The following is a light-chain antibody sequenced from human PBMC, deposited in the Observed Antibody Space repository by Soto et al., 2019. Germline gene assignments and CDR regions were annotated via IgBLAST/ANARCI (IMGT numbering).Light chain of an antibody. CDR2: DVS. V-gene: IGLV2-14*01. J-gene: IGLJ1*01. CDR1: SSDVGGYNY. CDR3: SSYTSSSTPGYV. Sequence: QSVLTQPASVSGSPGQSITISCTGTSSDVGGYNYVSWYQQHPGKAPKLMIYDVSNRPSGVSNRFSGSKSGNTASLTISGLQAEDEADYYCSSYTSSSTPGYVFATGTKVTVL.